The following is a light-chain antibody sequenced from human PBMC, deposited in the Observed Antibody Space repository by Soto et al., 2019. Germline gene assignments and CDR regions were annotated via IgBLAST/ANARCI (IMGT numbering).Light chain of an antibody. CDR2: HVS. CDR1: TSDIGDYNY. V-gene: IGLV2-14*01. CDR3: SSYTSSSTYV. J-gene: IGLJ1*01. Sequence: QSALTQPASVSGSPGQSITISCTGTTSDIGDYNYVSWYQQHPGKAPKLMIYHVSNRPSGVSSRSSGSKSGNTASLTISGLQAEDEADYYCSSYTSSSTYVFGTGTKLTVL.